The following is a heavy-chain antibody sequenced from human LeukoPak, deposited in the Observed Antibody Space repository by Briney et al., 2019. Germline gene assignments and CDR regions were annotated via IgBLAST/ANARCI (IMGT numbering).Heavy chain of an antibody. CDR3: ARDPAGGAFDI. V-gene: IGHV1-18*01. Sequence: ASVKVSCKSPGYSFTSYGISWVRQAPGQGLEWMGWISAYNGNTNYAQKLQGRVTMTTDTSTSTAYMELRSLRSDDTAVYYCARDPAGGAFDIWGQGTMVTVSS. J-gene: IGHJ3*02. CDR1: GYSFTSYG. CDR2: ISAYNGNT.